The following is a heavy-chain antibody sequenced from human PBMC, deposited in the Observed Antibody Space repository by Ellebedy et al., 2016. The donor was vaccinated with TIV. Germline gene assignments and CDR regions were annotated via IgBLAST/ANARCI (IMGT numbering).Heavy chain of an antibody. CDR1: GYSFTTYW. Sequence: GGSLRLSCKGSGYSFTTYWISWVRQMPGKGLEWMGRIDPGDSDTRYSPSFQGQVTISADTSISTAYLQWSSLKASDTAMYYCAKSTDYYFDYWGQGTLVTVSS. J-gene: IGHJ4*02. D-gene: IGHD3/OR15-3a*01. V-gene: IGHV5-10-1*04. CDR3: AKSTDYYFDY. CDR2: IDPGDSDT.